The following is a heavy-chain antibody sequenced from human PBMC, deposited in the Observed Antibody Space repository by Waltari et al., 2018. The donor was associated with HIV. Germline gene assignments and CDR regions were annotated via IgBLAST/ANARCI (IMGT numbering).Heavy chain of an antibody. CDR3: ARGSYDLRGDAFDI. Sequence: QVQLQESGPGLVKPSQTLSLTCTVSGGSISSGSYYWSWIRQPAGKGLEWIGRIYTSGSTNYNPALKSRVTISVDTSKNQFSLKLSSVTAADTAVYYCARGSYDLRGDAFDIWGQGTMVTVSS. D-gene: IGHD1-26*01. V-gene: IGHV4-61*02. J-gene: IGHJ3*02. CDR1: GGSISSGSYY. CDR2: IYTSGST.